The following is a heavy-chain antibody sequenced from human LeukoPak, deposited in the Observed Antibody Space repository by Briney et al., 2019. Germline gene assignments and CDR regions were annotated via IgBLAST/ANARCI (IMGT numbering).Heavy chain of an antibody. CDR2: INHSGST. CDR1: GGSFSGYY. D-gene: IGHD2-8*01. J-gene: IGHJ3*02. V-gene: IGHV4-34*01. Sequence: SETLSLTCAVYGGSFSGYYWSWIRQAPGKGLEWIGEINHSGSTNYNPSLKSRVTISVDTSKNQFSLKLSSVPAADTAVYYCARRPRMKAFDIWGQGTMVTVSS. CDR3: ARRPRMKAFDI.